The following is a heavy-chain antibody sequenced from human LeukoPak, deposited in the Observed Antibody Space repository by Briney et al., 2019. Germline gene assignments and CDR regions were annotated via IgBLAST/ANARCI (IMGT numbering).Heavy chain of an antibody. CDR1: GGSVSSGSYY. CDR2: IYYSGST. J-gene: IGHJ6*02. CDR3: SGYYYYYGMDV. V-gene: IGHV4-61*01. Sequence: ASETLSLTCTVSGGSVSSGSYYWGWIRQPPGKGREWIGYIYYSGSTNYNPSLKSRVTISVDTSKNQFSLKLSSVTAADTAVYYCSGYYYYYGMDVWGQGTTVTVSS.